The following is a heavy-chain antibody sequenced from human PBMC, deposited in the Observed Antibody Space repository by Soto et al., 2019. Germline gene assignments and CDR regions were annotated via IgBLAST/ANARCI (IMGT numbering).Heavy chain of an antibody. CDR2: INSNGGST. V-gene: IGHV3-64D*06. CDR3: VKGQGDI. Sequence: EVQLVESGGGLVQPGGSLRLSSSASGFTFSNFAMHWVRQAPGKRLEYVSAINSNGGSTYYADSVKGRFSISRDNSKNTVYLQMSSLRAEDTAVDYFVKGQGDIWGQGTMVTVSS. J-gene: IGHJ3*02. CDR1: GFTFSNFA.